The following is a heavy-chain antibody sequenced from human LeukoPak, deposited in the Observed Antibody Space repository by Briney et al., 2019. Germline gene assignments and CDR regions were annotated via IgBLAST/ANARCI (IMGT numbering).Heavy chain of an antibody. CDR2: IYTSGST. D-gene: IGHD4-17*01. Sequence: SETLSLTCTVSGGSISSYYWTWVRQPAGRGLEWIGRIYTSGSTNYNPSLKSRVTMSINTSKNQFSLNLSSVTAADTAVYYCGRARYGDYIDFWGQGTLVTLSS. V-gene: IGHV4-4*07. CDR3: GRARYGDYIDF. CDR1: GGSISSYY. J-gene: IGHJ4*02.